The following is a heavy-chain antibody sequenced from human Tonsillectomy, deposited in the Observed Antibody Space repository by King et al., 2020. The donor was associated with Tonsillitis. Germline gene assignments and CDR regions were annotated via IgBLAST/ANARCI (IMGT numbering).Heavy chain of an antibody. Sequence: TLKESGPALVKPTQTLTLTCTFSGFSLSTSGMCVSWIRQPPGKALEWLALIDWDVDKYYSTSLKTRATISKDTSKNQVVLTMTNMDPEDTATYYCARIHNDFWSGYADFWGRGTLVTVSS. D-gene: IGHD3-3*01. CDR1: GFSLSTSGMC. J-gene: IGHJ4*02. V-gene: IGHV2-70*01. CDR3: ARIHNDFWSGYADF. CDR2: IDWDVDK.